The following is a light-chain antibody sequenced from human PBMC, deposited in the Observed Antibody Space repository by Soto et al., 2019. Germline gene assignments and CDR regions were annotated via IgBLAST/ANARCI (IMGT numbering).Light chain of an antibody. Sequence: EIVLTQSPGTLSLSPGERATLSCRASQSVSSSYLAWYQQKPGQAPRLLIYCASIRATGIPDRFSGSGSGTDFTLTISRLEPEDFAVYYCQQYGSPPLTFGGGTKVEIK. CDR3: QQYGSPPLT. CDR2: CAS. J-gene: IGKJ4*01. V-gene: IGKV3-20*01. CDR1: QSVSSSY.